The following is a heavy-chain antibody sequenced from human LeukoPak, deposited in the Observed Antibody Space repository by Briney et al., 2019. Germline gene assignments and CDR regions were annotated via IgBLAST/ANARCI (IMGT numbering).Heavy chain of an antibody. V-gene: IGHV3-30*18. CDR2: ISYDGTKK. D-gene: IGHD1-26*01. CDR3: AKDHEWELLYYFDY. J-gene: IGHJ4*02. CDR1: GFTFSSFG. Sequence: GGSLRLSCAASGFTFSSFGMHWVRQAPGKGLEGVTVISYDGTKKYYADSAKGRFTISRDNSKTTLYLQMNNLRVEDTAVYYCAKDHEWELLYYFDYWGQGTLVTVSS.